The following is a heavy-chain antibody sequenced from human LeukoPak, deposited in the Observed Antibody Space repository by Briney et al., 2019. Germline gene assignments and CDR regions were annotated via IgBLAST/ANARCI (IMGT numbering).Heavy chain of an antibody. CDR1: GFSFRDYW. D-gene: IGHD3-3*01. J-gene: IGHJ4*02. V-gene: IGHV3-23*01. CDR3: AKDKGDFWSGHHY. CDR2: ITGSGGST. Sequence: GGSLRLSCAASGFSFRDYWVSWMRQAPGKGLEWVSSITGSGGSTYYADSVKGRFTISRDNSKNTLYLQMSSLRAEDTAVYYCAKDKGDFWSGHHYWGQGTLVTVSS.